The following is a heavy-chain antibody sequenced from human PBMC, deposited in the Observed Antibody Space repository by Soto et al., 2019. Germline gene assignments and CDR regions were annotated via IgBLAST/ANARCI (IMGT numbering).Heavy chain of an antibody. Sequence: QVQLQESGPGLVKPSETLSLTCTVSGGSISSYYWSWIRQPPGKGLEWIGYIYYSGSTNYNPSLXSXAXIXVDTSKNQFSLKLSSVTAADTAVYYCARRYGGNLDYWGQGTLVTVSS. V-gene: IGHV4-59*08. D-gene: IGHD2-15*01. CDR1: GGSISSYY. J-gene: IGHJ4*02. CDR2: IYYSGST. CDR3: ARRYGGNLDY.